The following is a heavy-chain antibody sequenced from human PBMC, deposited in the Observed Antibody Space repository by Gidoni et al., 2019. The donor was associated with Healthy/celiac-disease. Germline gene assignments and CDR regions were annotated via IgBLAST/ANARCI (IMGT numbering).Heavy chain of an antibody. Sequence: EVQLVESGGGLVKPGGSLRLSCAASGFTFSSYSMNWVRQAPGKGLEWGSSISSSSSYIYYADSVKGRFTISRDNAKNSLYLQMNSLRAEDTAVYYCARARSGSLRYYYDSSGYPHAAFDIWGQGTMVTVSS. CDR3: ARARSGSLRYYYDSSGYPHAAFDI. CDR2: ISSSSSYI. D-gene: IGHD3-22*01. J-gene: IGHJ3*02. V-gene: IGHV3-21*01. CDR1: GFTFSSYS.